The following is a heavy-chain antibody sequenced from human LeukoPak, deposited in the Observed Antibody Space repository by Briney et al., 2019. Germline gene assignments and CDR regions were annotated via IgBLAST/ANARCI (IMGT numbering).Heavy chain of an antibody. V-gene: IGHV3-7*01. CDR3: ASSSTPRRPFDY. CDR1: GFTFSSYW. D-gene: IGHD2-2*01. CDR2: IKQDGSEK. Sequence: GGSLRLSCAASGFTFSSYWMSWVRQAPGKGLEWVANIKQDGSEKYYVDSVKGRFTIFRDNAKNSLYLQMNSLRAEDTAVYYCASSSTPRRPFDYWGQGTLVTVSS. J-gene: IGHJ4*02.